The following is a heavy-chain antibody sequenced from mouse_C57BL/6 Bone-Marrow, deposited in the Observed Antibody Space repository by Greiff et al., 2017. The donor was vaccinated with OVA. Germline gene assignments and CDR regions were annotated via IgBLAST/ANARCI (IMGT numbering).Heavy chain of an antibody. CDR3: ARGGYPLRVWFAY. Sequence: EVHLVESGPGLVKPSQSLSLTCSVTGYSITSGYYWNWIRQFPGNKLEWMGYISYDGSNNYNPSLKNRISITRDTSKNQFFLKLNSVTTEDTATYYCARGGYPLRVWFAYWGQGTLVTVSA. CDR2: ISYDGSN. V-gene: IGHV3-6*01. J-gene: IGHJ3*01. CDR1: GYSITSGYY. D-gene: IGHD3-1*01.